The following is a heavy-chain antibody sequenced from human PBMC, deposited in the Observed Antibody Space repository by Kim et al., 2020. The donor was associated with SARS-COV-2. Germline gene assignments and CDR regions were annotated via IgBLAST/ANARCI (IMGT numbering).Heavy chain of an antibody. CDR2: IYYSGST. CDR3: ARVGNVGAHLTFDY. V-gene: IGHV4-39*07. CDR1: GGSISSSSYY. Sequence: SETLSLTCTVSGGSISSSSYYWGWIRQPPGKGLEWIGSIYYSGSTYYNPSLKSRVTISVDTSKNQFSLKLSSVTAADTAVYYCARVGNVGAHLTFDYWGQGTLVTVSS. D-gene: IGHD1-26*01. J-gene: IGHJ4*02.